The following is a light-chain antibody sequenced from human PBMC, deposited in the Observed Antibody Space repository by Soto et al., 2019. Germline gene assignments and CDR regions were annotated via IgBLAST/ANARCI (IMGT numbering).Light chain of an antibody. J-gene: IGKJ1*01. V-gene: IGKV1-9*01. CDR1: QGISSS. CDR2: AAS. CDR3: YPRA. Sequence: IQLTQSPSSLSASVGDRVTITCPASQGISSSLAWYQQKPGKAPKLLIYAASTLQTRIPSRFSGSGSVTDCARTLSSVQPEDFSTYGCYPRALGQGTRV.